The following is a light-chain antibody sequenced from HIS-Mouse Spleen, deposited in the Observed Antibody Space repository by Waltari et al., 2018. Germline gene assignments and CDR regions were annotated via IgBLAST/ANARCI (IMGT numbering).Light chain of an antibody. J-gene: IGLJ2*01. CDR1: ALPKKY. V-gene: IGLV3-10*01. Sequence: SYELTQPPSVSVSPGQTPRITCSGDALPKKYAYWYQQKSGQAPVLGIYEDSKRPSGIPERFSGSSSGTMATLTISGAQVEDEADYYCYSTDSSGNHRVFGGGTKLTVL. CDR3: YSTDSSGNHRV. CDR2: EDS.